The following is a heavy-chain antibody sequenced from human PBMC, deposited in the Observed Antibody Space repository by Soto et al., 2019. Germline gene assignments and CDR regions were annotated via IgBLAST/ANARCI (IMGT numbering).Heavy chain of an antibody. J-gene: IGHJ5*02. V-gene: IGHV4-31*03. CDR1: GGSISSGGYY. CDR3: ARARSRRFDP. Sequence: SETLSLTCTVSGGSISSGGYYWSWIRQHPGKGLEWIGYIYYSGSTYYNPSLKSRVTISVDTSKNQFSLKLSSVTAADTAVYYCARARSRRFDPWGQGTLVTVSS. CDR2: IYYSGST.